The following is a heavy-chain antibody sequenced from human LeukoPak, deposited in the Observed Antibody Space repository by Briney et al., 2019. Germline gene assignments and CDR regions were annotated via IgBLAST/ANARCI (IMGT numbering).Heavy chain of an antibody. D-gene: IGHD1-26*01. Sequence: ASVKVSCKASGYTFTSYYLQWERQAPGQGLELMGIINPSGGSTSYAQKFQGRVTMTRDTSTSTVYMELSSLRSEDTAVYYCARGFIVGATGDYFDYWGQGTLVTVSS. CDR3: ARGFIVGATGDYFDY. J-gene: IGHJ4*02. CDR1: GYTFTSYY. V-gene: IGHV1-46*01. CDR2: INPSGGST.